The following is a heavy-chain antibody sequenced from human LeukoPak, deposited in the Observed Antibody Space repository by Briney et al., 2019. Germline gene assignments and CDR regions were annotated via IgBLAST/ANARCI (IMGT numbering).Heavy chain of an antibody. CDR2: IYTSGST. CDR3: ARVGQQHKNYYYYCIDV. D-gene: IGHD6-13*01. Sequence: SETLSLTCTVSGGSISSYYWSWIRQPAGKGLEWIGRIYTSGSTNYNPSLKSRVTMSVDTSKNQFSLKLSSVTAADTAVYYCARVGQQHKNYYYYCIDVWGKGTTVTVSS. J-gene: IGHJ6*03. V-gene: IGHV4-4*07. CDR1: GGSISSYY.